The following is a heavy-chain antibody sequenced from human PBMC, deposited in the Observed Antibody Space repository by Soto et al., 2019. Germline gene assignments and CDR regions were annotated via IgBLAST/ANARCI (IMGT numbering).Heavy chain of an antibody. CDR2: ISAYNGNT. Sequence: GASVKVSCKASGYTFTSYGISWVRQAPGQGLEWMGWISAYNGNTNYAQKLQGRVTMTTDTSTSTAYMELRSLRSDDTAVYYCAREIGVTVFFTVDYWGQGTLVTVSS. V-gene: IGHV1-18*01. CDR3: AREIGVTVFFTVDY. CDR1: GYTFTSYG. J-gene: IGHJ4*02. D-gene: IGHD2-8*02.